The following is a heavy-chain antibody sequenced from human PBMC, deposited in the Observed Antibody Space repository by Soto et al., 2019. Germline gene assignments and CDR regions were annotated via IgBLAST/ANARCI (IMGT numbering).Heavy chain of an antibody. CDR3: AKEDTSSGSLDY. CDR1: GFTFSSYA. Sequence: GGSLRLSCAASGFTFSSYAMSWVRQIPGKGLEWVSVISGSGGTTYYADSVKGRFTISRDNSKNTLYLQMKSLRAEDSASYYCAKEDTSSGSLDYWGQGALVTVSS. J-gene: IGHJ4*02. V-gene: IGHV3-23*01. CDR2: ISGSGGTT. D-gene: IGHD6-19*01.